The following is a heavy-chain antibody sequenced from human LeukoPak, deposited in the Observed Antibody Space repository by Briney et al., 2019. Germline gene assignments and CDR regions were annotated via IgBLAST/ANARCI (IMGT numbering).Heavy chain of an antibody. CDR1: GFIFSSYS. J-gene: IGHJ4*02. V-gene: IGHV3-48*02. CDR3: AREPGALWFGELNSPFDY. D-gene: IGHD3-10*01. CDR2: ISSSSSTI. Sequence: GGSLRLSCAASGFIFSSYSMNWVRQAPGKGLEWVSYISSSSSTIYYADSVKGRFTISRDNAKNSLYLQMNSLRDEDTAVYYCAREPGALWFGELNSPFDYWGQGTLVTVSS.